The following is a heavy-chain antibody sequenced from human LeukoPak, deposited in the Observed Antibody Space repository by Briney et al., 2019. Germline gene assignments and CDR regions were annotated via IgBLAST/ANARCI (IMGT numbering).Heavy chain of an antibody. CDR1: GFTFSAYT. CDR2: ISSSSVSI. D-gene: IGHD2-21*02. V-gene: IGHV3-21*01. CDR3: ARDQLAYCGGDCYSEGGEDY. Sequence: GGSLRLSCAASGFTFSAYTMSWVRQSPGRGLEWVSSISSSSVSIYYADSVKGRFTISRDNAKNSLYLQMNSLRAEDTAVYYCARDQLAYCGGDCYSEGGEDYWGQGTLVTVSS. J-gene: IGHJ4*02.